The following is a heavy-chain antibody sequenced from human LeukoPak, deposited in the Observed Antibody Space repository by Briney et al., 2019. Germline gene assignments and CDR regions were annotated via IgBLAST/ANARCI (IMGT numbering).Heavy chain of an antibody. J-gene: IGHJ6*03. CDR1: GFTFSSYS. CDR3: ARDTFNYYYMDV. V-gene: IGHV3-48*01. Sequence: GGSLRLSCAASGFTFSSYSLNWVRQAPGKGLEWVSYISSSSSTIYYADSVKGRFTISRDNAKNSLYLQMNSLRAEDTAVYYCARDTFNYYYMDVWGKGTTVTVSS. CDR2: ISSSSSTI.